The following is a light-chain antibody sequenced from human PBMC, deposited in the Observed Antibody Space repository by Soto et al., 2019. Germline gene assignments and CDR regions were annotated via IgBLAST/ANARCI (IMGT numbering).Light chain of an antibody. V-gene: IGLV2-14*01. J-gene: IGLJ1*01. Sequence: QSVLTPPAPVSGSPGQSITISCTGTSSDLSSYDYVSWHLQHLGKVPVLMIYEVSDRPSGVCDRFSGSKSGNTATLTLSGLQAEDEADYYCSSYTGSSTLVFGAGTKV. CDR2: EVS. CDR1: SSDLSSYDY. CDR3: SSYTGSSTLV.